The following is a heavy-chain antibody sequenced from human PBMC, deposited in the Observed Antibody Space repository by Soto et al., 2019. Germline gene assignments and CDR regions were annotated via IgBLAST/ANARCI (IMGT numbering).Heavy chain of an antibody. V-gene: IGHV3-48*02. J-gene: IGHJ4*02. CDR2: ISSSSSTI. Sequence: GGSLRLSCAASGFTFSSYGMHWVRQAPGKGLEWVSYISSSSSTIYYADSVKGRFTISRDNAKNSLYLQMNSLRDEDTAVYYCARDLRYSYGYYFDYWGQGTLVTVSS. CDR1: GFTFSSYG. D-gene: IGHD5-18*01. CDR3: ARDLRYSYGYYFDY.